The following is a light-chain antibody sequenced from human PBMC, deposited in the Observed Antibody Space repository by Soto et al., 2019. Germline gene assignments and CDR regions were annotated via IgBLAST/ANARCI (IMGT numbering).Light chain of an antibody. Sequence: DIQMTQSPSSLSASVGDRVTITCRASQSISTYVSWYQHRPGKAHKLLIYSASTLQSVVPPSFSGSGSGTDFTLTISSRQPEDLATYYCQQSFNTLTFGGWTKVEIE. CDR3: QQSFNTLT. V-gene: IGKV1-39*01. CDR1: QSISTY. J-gene: IGKJ4*01. CDR2: SAS.